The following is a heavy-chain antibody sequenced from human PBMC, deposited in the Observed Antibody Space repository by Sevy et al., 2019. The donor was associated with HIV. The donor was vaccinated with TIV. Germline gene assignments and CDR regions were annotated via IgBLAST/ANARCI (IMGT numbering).Heavy chain of an antibody. CDR2: IRSKAYGETS. Sequence: GGSLRLSCKASGFTFSDYAMNWFRQAPWKGLEWIGFIRSKAYGETSEYAASVKGRFTISRDDSKNIAYLQLNRLKTEDTAVYYCAREGDYGDDDFASWGQGTLVTVSS. CDR1: GFTFSDYA. V-gene: IGHV3-49*03. CDR3: AREGDYGDDDFAS. J-gene: IGHJ4*02. D-gene: IGHD4-17*01.